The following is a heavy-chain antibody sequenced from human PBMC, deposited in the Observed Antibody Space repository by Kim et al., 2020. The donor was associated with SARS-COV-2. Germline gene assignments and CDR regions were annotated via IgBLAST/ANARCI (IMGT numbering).Heavy chain of an antibody. CDR1: GYTFTSYD. D-gene: IGHD3-3*01. V-gene: IGHV1-8*01. J-gene: IGHJ4*02. CDR2: MNPNSGNT. CDR3: ARGRSLGRKEITMFGVVTPPYYCDY. Sequence: ASVKVSCKASGYTFTSYDINWVRQATGQGLEWMGWMNPNSGNTGYAQKFQGRVTMTRNTSISTAYMELSSLRSEDTAVYYCARGRSLGRKEITMFGVVTPPYYCDYWGQGTLVTVSS.